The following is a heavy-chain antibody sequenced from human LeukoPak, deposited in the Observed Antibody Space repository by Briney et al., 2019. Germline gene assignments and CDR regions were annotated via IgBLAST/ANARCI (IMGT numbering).Heavy chain of an antibody. Sequence: SETLSLTCAVYGGSFSGYYWSWIRQPPGKGLEWIGSIYYSGSTYYNPSLKSRVTISVDTSKNQFSLKLSSVTAADTAVYYCARHQADDYGDYYFDYWGQGTLVTVSS. J-gene: IGHJ4*02. D-gene: IGHD4-17*01. CDR3: ARHQADDYGDYYFDY. CDR2: IYYSGST. V-gene: IGHV4-34*01. CDR1: GGSFSGYY.